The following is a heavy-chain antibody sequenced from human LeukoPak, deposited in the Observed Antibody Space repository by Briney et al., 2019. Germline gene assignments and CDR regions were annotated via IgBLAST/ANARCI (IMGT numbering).Heavy chain of an antibody. CDR2: INPSGGST. Sequence: GASVKVSCKASGYTFTSYYMHWVRQAPGQGLEWMGVINPSGGSTSYAQRFQGRVTMTRDTSSSTVYMELSSLRSEDTAVYYCASPNRGYSYGYVYWGQGTLVTVSS. CDR3: ASPNRGYSYGYVY. CDR1: GYTFTSYY. J-gene: IGHJ4*02. D-gene: IGHD5-18*01. V-gene: IGHV1-46*01.